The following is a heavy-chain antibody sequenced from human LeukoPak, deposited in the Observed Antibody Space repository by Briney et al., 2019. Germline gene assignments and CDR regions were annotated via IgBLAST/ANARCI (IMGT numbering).Heavy chain of an antibody. V-gene: IGHV1-46*01. Sequence: ASVKVSCKASGYTFTSYYMHRVRQAPGQGLEWMGIINPSGGSTSYAQKFQGRVTMTRDTSTSTVYMELSSLRSEDTAVYYCARTDCTNGVCYIPYFDYWGQGTLVTVSS. CDR2: INPSGGST. J-gene: IGHJ4*02. CDR3: ARTDCTNGVCYIPYFDY. D-gene: IGHD2-8*01. CDR1: GYTFTSYY.